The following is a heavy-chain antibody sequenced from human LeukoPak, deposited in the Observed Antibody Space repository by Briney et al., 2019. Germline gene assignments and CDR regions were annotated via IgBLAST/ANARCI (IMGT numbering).Heavy chain of an antibody. CDR1: GGSISSYY. CDR3: ARQWILQRGTNRFDP. CDR2: IYNSGST. D-gene: IGHD5-18*01. J-gene: IGHJ5*02. Sequence: SETLSLTCTVSGGSISSYYWSWIRQPAGKGLEWIGRIYNSGSTNYNPSLKSRVSMSVDTSKNQFSLRLSSVTAADTAVYYCARQWILQRGTNRFDPWGQGTLVTVSS. V-gene: IGHV4-4*07.